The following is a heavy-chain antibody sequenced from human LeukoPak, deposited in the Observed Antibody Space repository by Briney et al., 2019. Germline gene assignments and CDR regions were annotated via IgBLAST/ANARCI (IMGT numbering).Heavy chain of an antibody. CDR1: GYSISSDYY. Sequence: SETLSLTCTVSGYSISSDYYWGWIRQSPGKGLEWIGSINHSGSTNYNMSLKSRVTISIDTSKNQFSLKLRSVTAADAAVYYCARVGGSNYYGSSGPDYWGQGTLVTVSS. J-gene: IGHJ4*01. CDR2: INHSGST. D-gene: IGHD3-22*01. CDR3: ARVGGSNYYGSSGPDY. V-gene: IGHV4-38-2*02.